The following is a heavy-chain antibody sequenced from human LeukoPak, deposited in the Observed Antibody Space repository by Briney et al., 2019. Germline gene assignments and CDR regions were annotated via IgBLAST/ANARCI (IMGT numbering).Heavy chain of an antibody. Sequence: GGSLRLSCAAPGFTFSNYAMSSVRAALGKGLEWVSRISGGTGTPFYADSVKGRFTISRDNSKNTLYLQMNSLRAEDTAVYYWAKDRTTIFGVVITYYFDYWGQGTLVTVSS. CDR2: ISGGTGTP. J-gene: IGHJ4*02. CDR1: GFTFSNYA. CDR3: AKDRTTIFGVVITYYFDY. D-gene: IGHD3-3*01. V-gene: IGHV3-23*01.